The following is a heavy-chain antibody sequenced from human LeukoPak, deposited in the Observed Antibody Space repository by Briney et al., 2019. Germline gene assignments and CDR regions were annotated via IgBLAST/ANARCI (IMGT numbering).Heavy chain of an antibody. V-gene: IGHV3-23*01. Sequence: GGSLRLSCAASGFTFSIYAMSWVRQAPGKGLEWVSGISDSGGTVYYADSVKGRFTISRDNSKNSLYLQMNSLRAEDTAVYYCAKKLSGSYKGFDYWGQGTLVTVSS. D-gene: IGHD1-26*01. J-gene: IGHJ4*02. CDR3: AKKLSGSYKGFDY. CDR2: ISDSGGTV. CDR1: GFTFSIYA.